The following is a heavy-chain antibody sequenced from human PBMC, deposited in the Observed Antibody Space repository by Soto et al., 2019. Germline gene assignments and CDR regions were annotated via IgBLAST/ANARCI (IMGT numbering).Heavy chain of an antibody. V-gene: IGHV3-74*01. Sequence: EVQLVESGGGLVQPGGSLRLSCAASGFIFSDYWMHWVRQAPGKGLVWVARINGDGTTTYVDSVKGRFTISRDNSKNMMYLQMTSLRVDDTAMYYCGRGSGPRGRPYWGQGISVTVSS. CDR2: INGDGTT. J-gene: IGHJ4*02. CDR1: GFIFSDYW. D-gene: IGHD6-25*01. CDR3: GRGSGPRGRPY.